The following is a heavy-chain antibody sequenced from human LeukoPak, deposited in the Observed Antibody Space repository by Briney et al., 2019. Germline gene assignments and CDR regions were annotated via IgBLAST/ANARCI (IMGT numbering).Heavy chain of an antibody. D-gene: IGHD6-6*01. CDR3: SRDSPSTAGCFDY. CDR1: GFTFSSYG. V-gene: IGHV3-48*01. Sequence: GGSLRLSCAASGFTFSSYGMNWVRQAPGKGLEWLSYISSDSSTIYYADSVKGRFTISRDNAKNSLYPQVNSLRAGETAVYYCSRDSPSTAGCFDYWGQGALVTVSS. J-gene: IGHJ4*02. CDR2: ISSDSSTI.